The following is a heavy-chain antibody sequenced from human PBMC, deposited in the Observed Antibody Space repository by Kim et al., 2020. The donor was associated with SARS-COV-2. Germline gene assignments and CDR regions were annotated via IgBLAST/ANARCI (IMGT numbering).Heavy chain of an antibody. CDR3: ARESSGAFDI. J-gene: IGHJ3*02. D-gene: IGHD3-22*01. V-gene: IGHV4-31*02. CDR2: GGT. Sequence: GGTPSNPALKSRVTIAVDTSKNQFSLKLSSVTAADTAVYYCARESSGAFDIWGQGTMVTVSS.